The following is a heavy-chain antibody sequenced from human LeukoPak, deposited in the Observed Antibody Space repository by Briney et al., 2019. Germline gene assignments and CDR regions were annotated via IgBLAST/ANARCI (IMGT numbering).Heavy chain of an antibody. CDR2: IYYSGTT. Sequence: SETLSLTCTVSGGSISSSSFFWGWIRQPPGKGLEWIGTIYYSGTTYYNPSLTSRVTISVDTSKNQFSLRLTSVTAADTAVYYCASGPWERRDYWGQGTLVTVSS. CDR3: ASGPWERRDY. J-gene: IGHJ4*02. V-gene: IGHV4-39*01. CDR1: GGSISSSSFF. D-gene: IGHD1-26*01.